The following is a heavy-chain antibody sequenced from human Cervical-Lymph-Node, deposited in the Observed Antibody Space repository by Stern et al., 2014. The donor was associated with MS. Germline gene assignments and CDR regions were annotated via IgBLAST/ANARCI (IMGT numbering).Heavy chain of an antibody. Sequence: EVQLVQSGPEVKRPGESLKISCQASGYTFTSYWIGWVRQMPGKGLEWIAIIFPGGSDIRYSPSFQGQVPIPADKSSSTAYLQWNTLKASDTAIYYCARQRYFDYWGQGTLVTVSS. CDR3: ARQRYFDY. CDR2: IFPGGSDI. CDR1: GYTFTSYW. V-gene: IGHV5-51*01. J-gene: IGHJ4*02.